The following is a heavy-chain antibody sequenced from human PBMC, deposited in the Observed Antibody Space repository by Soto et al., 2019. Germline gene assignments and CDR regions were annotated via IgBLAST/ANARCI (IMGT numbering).Heavy chain of an antibody. CDR2: IYYSGST. Sequence: QVQLQESGPGLVKPSQTLSLTCTVSGGSISSGGYYWSWIRQHPGKGLEWIGYIYYSGSTYYNPSLKSRVTISEDTSKNQFSLKLSSVTAADTAVYYCARSKPGGIAAAGPYFDYWGQGTLVTVSS. V-gene: IGHV4-31*03. CDR1: GGSISSGGYY. D-gene: IGHD6-13*01. J-gene: IGHJ4*02. CDR3: ARSKPGGIAAAGPYFDY.